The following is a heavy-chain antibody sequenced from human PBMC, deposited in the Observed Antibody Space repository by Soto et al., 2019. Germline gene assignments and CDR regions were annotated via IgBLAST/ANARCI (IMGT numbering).Heavy chain of an antibody. J-gene: IGHJ3*02. V-gene: IGHV3-23*01. CDR3: VKKYCSGGSCQPGVGALDI. D-gene: IGHD2-15*01. CDR2: ISATGSRT. Sequence: GSLRLSCSASGFTFSTYAMSWVRQAPGKGLEWVSVISATGSRTYYGGSVKGRFTISRDNSKNTLYLQMNSLRDEDTALYYCVKKYCSGGSCQPGVGALDIWGQGTMVTVS. CDR1: GFTFSTYA.